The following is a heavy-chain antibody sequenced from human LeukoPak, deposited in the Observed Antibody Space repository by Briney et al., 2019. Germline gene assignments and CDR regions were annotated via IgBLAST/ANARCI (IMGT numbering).Heavy chain of an antibody. CDR2: IKQDGSEK. V-gene: IGHV3-7*01. J-gene: IGHJ4*02. CDR1: GFTFSTYW. D-gene: IGHD3-22*01. Sequence: GGSLRLSCAASGFTFSTYWMSWVRQAPGKGLEWVVNIKQDGSEKYYVDSVKGRFTISRDNSKNTLYLQMNSLRAEDTAVYYCARDGYYYDSSGYIADWGQGTLVTVSS. CDR3: ARDGYYYDSSGYIAD.